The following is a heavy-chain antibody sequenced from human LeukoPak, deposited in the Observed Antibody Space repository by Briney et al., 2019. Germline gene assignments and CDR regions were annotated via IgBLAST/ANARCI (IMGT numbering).Heavy chain of an antibody. CDR2: LDSSGST. Sequence: SETLSLTRTVSGGSISSRSDYWGWIRQTPGKGLEWIGNLDSSGSTYYNPSLKSRVTISVGTSKNQFSLNLRSVTAADTAIYFCSRSHDYGGLYFYYYMDVWGKGTTVTVSS. J-gene: IGHJ6*03. D-gene: IGHD4-23*01. V-gene: IGHV4-39*01. CDR3: SRSHDYGGLYFYYYMDV. CDR1: GGSISSRSDY.